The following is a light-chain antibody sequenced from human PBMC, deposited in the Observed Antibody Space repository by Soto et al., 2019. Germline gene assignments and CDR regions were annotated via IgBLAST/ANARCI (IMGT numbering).Light chain of an antibody. CDR1: QSLQHSNGYNH. CDR3: MQATQPPCT. V-gene: IGKV2-28*01. CDR2: LGS. Sequence: DVVLTQSPLSLSVTPGEPASISCRSSQSLQHSNGYNHLDWYLQKPGQSPQLLIYLGSTRASGVPDRFSGSGSGTDFTLTISRVEAEDVGVFYCMQATQPPCTFGQGTKLEIK. J-gene: IGKJ2*02.